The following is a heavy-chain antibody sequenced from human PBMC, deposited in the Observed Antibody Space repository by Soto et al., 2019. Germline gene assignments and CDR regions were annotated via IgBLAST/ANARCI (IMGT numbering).Heavy chain of an antibody. CDR1: DGSIISGRYY. J-gene: IGHJ4*02. CDR2: IYYSGST. D-gene: IGHD1-1*01. V-gene: IGHV4-31*03. Sequence: SETLCLTCTVADGSIISGRYYWSWIRQHPGKGLEWIGYIYYSGSTYYNPSLKSRVTISVDTSKNQFSLKLSSVTAADTAVYYCARVYNWNYSLWGQGTLVTVSS. CDR3: ARVYNWNYSL.